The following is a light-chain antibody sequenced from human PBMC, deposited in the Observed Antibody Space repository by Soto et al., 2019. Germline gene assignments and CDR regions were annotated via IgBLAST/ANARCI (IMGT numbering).Light chain of an antibody. CDR1: QSVSSSY. CDR2: GAS. CDR3: QQRSNWRST. J-gene: IGKJ4*01. Sequence: EIVLTQSPGTLSLSPGERATLSCRASQSVSSSYLAWYQQKPGQAPRLLVYGASTRATGIPARFSGGGSGTDFTLTISNLEPEDIGVYFCQQRSNWRSTFGGGTKV. V-gene: IGKV3D-20*02.